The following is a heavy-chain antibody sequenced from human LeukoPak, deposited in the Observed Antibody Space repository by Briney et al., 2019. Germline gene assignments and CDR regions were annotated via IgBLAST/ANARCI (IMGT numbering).Heavy chain of an antibody. Sequence: GGSLRLSCAASGFTFSSYAMSWVRQAPGKGLEWVSAISGSGGSTYYADSVKGRFTISRDNSKNTLYLQMNSLRAEDTAVYYCARAYCGSDCYSAGYNWFDPWGQGTLVTVSS. V-gene: IGHV3-23*01. CDR3: ARAYCGSDCYSAGYNWFDP. J-gene: IGHJ5*02. D-gene: IGHD2-21*02. CDR2: ISGSGGST. CDR1: GFTFSSYA.